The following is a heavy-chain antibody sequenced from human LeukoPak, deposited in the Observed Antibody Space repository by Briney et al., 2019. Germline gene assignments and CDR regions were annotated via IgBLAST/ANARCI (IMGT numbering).Heavy chain of an antibody. CDR1: GGSISSSSYY. CDR3: ARHFGVVPAATGY. J-gene: IGHJ4*02. Sequence: SETLSLTCTVSGGSISSSSYYWGWIRQPPGKGLEGIGSIYYSGSTYYNPSLKSRVTISVDTSKNQFSLKLSSVTAADTAVYYCARHFGVVPAATGYWGQGTLVTVSS. D-gene: IGHD2-2*01. CDR2: IYYSGST. V-gene: IGHV4-39*01.